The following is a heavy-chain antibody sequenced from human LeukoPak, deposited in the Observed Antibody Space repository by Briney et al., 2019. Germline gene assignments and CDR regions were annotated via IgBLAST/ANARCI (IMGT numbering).Heavy chain of an antibody. CDR1: GFTFSSYG. J-gene: IGHJ4*02. D-gene: IGHD3-9*01. CDR2: ISYDGSNK. V-gene: IGHV3-30*18. Sequence: PGRSLRLSCAASGFTFSSYGMRWVRQAPGKGLEWVAGISYDGSNKYYADSVKGRFTISRDNSKNTLYLNMNSLRDEDTDVYYCEKGYDIWTGHRGYWGQGTLVPVSS. CDR3: EKGYDIWTGHRGY.